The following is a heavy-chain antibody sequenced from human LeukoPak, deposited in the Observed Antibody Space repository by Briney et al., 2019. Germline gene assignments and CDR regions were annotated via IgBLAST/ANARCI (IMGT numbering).Heavy chain of an antibody. Sequence: SETLSLTCAVYGGSFSGYYWSWIRQPPGKGLEWIGEINHSGSTNYNPSLKSRVTISVDTSKNQFSLKLSSVTAADTAVYYCARHGHFDFWGELYYYYYYMDVWGKGTTVTVSS. CDR3: ARHGHFDFWGELYYYYYYMDV. CDR2: INHSGST. CDR1: GGSFSGYY. V-gene: IGHV4-34*01. J-gene: IGHJ6*03. D-gene: IGHD3-3*01.